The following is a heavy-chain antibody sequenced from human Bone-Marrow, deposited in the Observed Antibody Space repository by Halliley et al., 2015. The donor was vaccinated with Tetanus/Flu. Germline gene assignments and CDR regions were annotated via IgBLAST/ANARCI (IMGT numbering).Heavy chain of an antibody. CDR3: AKEDIPPYSNYAFSVNYGLDV. J-gene: IGHJ6*02. D-gene: IGHD4-4*01. V-gene: IGHV3-30*02. CDR2: GSQK. Sequence: GSQKLYSDSVKGRFTVSRDNSKSTLYLEMNSLRPEDTAVYFCAKEDIPPYSNYAFSVNYGLDVWGQGARVTVS.